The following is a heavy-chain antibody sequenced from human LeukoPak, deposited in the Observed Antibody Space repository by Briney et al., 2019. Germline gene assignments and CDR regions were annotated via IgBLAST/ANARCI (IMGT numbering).Heavy chain of an antibody. D-gene: IGHD6-13*01. CDR1: GYTFTSYD. V-gene: IGHV1-8*03. CDR2: MNPNSGNT. Sequence: AASVKVSCKASGYTFTSYDINWVRQATGQGLEWMGWMNPNSGNTGYAQKFQGRVTITRNTPISTAYMELSSLRSEDTAVYYCARGRDSSSWYRRDWFDPWGQGTLVTVSS. CDR3: ARGRDSSSWYRRDWFDP. J-gene: IGHJ5*02.